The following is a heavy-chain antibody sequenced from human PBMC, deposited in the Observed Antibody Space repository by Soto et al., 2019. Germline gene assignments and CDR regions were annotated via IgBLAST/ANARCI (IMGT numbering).Heavy chain of an antibody. J-gene: IGHJ4*02. V-gene: IGHV4-34*01. CDR2: INHSGST. D-gene: IGHD3-10*01. Sequence: SETLSLTCAVYGGSFSGYYWSWIRQPPGKGLEWIGEINHSGSTNYNPSLKSRVTISVDTSKNQFSLKLSSVTAADTAVYYCARIYGSGSLWGQGTLVTVSS. CDR1: GGSFSGYY. CDR3: ARIYGSGSL.